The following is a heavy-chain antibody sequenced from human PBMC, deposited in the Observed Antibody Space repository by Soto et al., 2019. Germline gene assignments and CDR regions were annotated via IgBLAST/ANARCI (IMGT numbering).Heavy chain of an antibody. J-gene: IGHJ4*02. Sequence: QVQLVESGGGVVQPGRSLRLSCAASGFTFSSYGMHWVRQAPGKRLEWVAVIWYDGSNKYYADSVKGRFTISRDNSKNTLYLQMNSLRAEDTAVYYCASGYSYGYRVSYFDYWGQGTLVTVSS. CDR1: GFTFSSYG. CDR2: IWYDGSNK. V-gene: IGHV3-33*01. CDR3: ASGYSYGYRVSYFDY. D-gene: IGHD5-18*01.